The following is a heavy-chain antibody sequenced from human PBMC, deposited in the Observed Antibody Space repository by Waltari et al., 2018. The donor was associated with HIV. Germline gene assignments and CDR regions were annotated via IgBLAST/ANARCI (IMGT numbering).Heavy chain of an antibody. D-gene: IGHD3-9*01. Sequence: EVQLVQSGAEVKKPGESLKISCTGSGYSFTSYWTGWATRMPGKGLEWMGIIYPGDSDTRYSPSFQGQVTISADKSISTAYLQWSSLKASDTAMYYCARRADILTGYYDYWGQGTLVTVSS. J-gene: IGHJ4*02. V-gene: IGHV5-51*01. CDR2: IYPGDSDT. CDR3: ARRADILTGYYDY. CDR1: GYSFTSYW.